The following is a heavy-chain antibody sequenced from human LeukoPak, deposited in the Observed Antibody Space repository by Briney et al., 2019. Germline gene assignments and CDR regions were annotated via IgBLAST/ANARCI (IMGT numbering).Heavy chain of an antibody. CDR2: IRYDGNNK. D-gene: IGHD1-26*01. J-gene: IGHJ6*03. CDR1: GFTLRGYG. CDR3: AKGYGWEASYYYYYMDV. Sequence: AGGSLRLSCAASGFTLRGYGMHWVRQAPGKGLEWVAFIRYDGNNKYYADSVKGRFTIFRDNSRNTLYLQMNSLRTEDTAVYYCAKGYGWEASYYYYYMDVWGKGTTVTFSS. V-gene: IGHV3-30*02.